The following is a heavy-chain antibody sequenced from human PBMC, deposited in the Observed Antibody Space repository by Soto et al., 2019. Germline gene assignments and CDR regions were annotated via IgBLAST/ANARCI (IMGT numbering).Heavy chain of an antibody. Sequence: EVQLVESGGGLVQPGGSLRLSCAASGFTFSSYSMNWVRQAPGKGLEWVSYISSSSSTIYYADSVKGRFTISRDNDKNSLYLQMNSLRDEDTAVYYCAREPGVAHPLYNWFDLWGQGTLVTVSS. CDR1: GFTFSSYS. J-gene: IGHJ5*02. V-gene: IGHV3-48*02. D-gene: IGHD3-3*01. CDR2: ISSSSSTI. CDR3: AREPGVAHPLYNWFDL.